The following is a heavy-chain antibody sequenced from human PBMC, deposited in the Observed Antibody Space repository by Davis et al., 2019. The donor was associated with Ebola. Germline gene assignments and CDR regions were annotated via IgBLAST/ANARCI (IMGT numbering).Heavy chain of an antibody. Sequence: SETLSLTCTVSGGSISSYYWNWIRQPPGKGLEWIGYIHYSGSSNYNPSLKSRVTISVDTSKNQFSLKVSSVTAADTAVYYCARHLYGSGTNWFDPWGQGTLVIVSS. D-gene: IGHD3-10*01. CDR2: IHYSGSS. CDR3: ARHLYGSGTNWFDP. CDR1: GGSISSYY. J-gene: IGHJ5*02. V-gene: IGHV4-59*08.